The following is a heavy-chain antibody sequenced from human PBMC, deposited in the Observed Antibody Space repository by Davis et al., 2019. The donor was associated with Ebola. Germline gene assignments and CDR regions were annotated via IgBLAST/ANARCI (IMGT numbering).Heavy chain of an antibody. D-gene: IGHD6-19*01. CDR1: GYTFTSYA. CDR2: INAGNGNT. J-gene: IGHJ4*02. Sequence: ASVKVSCKASGYTFTSYAMHWVRQAPGQRLEWMGWINAGNGNTKYSQKFQGRVTITRDTSASTAYMELSSLRSEDTAVYYCARDQPFVAVANYWGQGTLVTVSS. V-gene: IGHV1-3*01. CDR3: ARDQPFVAVANY.